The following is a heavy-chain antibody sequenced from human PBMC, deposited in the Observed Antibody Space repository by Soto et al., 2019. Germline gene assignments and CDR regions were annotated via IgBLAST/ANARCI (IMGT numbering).Heavy chain of an antibody. Sequence: ASVKVSCKASGGTFSSYAISWVRQAPGQGLEWMGGIIPIFGTANYAQKFQGRVTITADKSTSTAYMELSSLRSEDTAVYYCAWEYYYDSSGPRGGYYFDYWGQGTLVTVSS. CDR3: AWEYYYDSSGPRGGYYFDY. CDR1: GGTFSSYA. CDR2: IIPIFGTA. V-gene: IGHV1-69*06. J-gene: IGHJ4*02. D-gene: IGHD3-22*01.